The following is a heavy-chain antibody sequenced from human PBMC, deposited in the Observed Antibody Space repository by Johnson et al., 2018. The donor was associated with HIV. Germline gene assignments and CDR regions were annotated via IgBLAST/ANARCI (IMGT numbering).Heavy chain of an antibody. CDR2: IKRKTDGGTP. CDR3: TTDLAAVGSGAFDI. D-gene: IGHD6-13*01. V-gene: IGHV3-15*01. Sequence: VQLVESGGGLVKPGGSLRLSCAASGFTFSNAWMSWVRQAPGKGLEWVGRIKRKTDGGTPDYAAPVKGRFTISRDDSKNTLYLQMNSLKTEDTAVYYCTTDLAAVGSGAFDIWGQGTMVTVSS. CDR1: GFTFSNAW. J-gene: IGHJ3*02.